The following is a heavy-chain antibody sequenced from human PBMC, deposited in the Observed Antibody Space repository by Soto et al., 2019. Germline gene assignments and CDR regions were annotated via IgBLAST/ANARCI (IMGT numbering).Heavy chain of an antibody. CDR3: ARGKDRDQWGGNYYYSLDV. D-gene: IGHD1-26*01. Sequence: QVQLVQSGPEVKKPGSSVKVSCKLSGGTFRTYAISWVRQAPGQGLEWMGGIIPIFRTPDYSQKFQGRGTIIADESTTTAYMELSTLTFEDTAVYYCARGKDRDQWGGNYYYSLDVWGQGTTVTVSS. CDR2: IIPIFRTP. V-gene: IGHV1-69*12. J-gene: IGHJ6*02. CDR1: GGTFRTYA.